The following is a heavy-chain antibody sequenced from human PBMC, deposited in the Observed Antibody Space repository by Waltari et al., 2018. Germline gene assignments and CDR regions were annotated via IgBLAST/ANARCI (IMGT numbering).Heavy chain of an antibody. V-gene: IGHV4-59*01. Sequence: QVQLQESGPGLVKPSETLSLTCTVSGGSISSYYWSWIRQPPGKGLEWSGYIYYRGSTNYNPSLKSRVTISVDTSKNQFSLKLSSVTAADTAVYYCARTLAYYYYYYMDVWGKGTTVTVSS. CDR2: IYYRGST. J-gene: IGHJ6*03. CDR1: GGSISSYY. CDR3: ARTLAYYYYYYMDV.